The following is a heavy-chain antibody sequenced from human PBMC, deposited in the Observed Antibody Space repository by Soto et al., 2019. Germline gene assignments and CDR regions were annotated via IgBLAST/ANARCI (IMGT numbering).Heavy chain of an antibody. Sequence: SETLSLTCAVSGASIRSNNRWSWVRQPPGKGLEWIGEIFHSGSTNYNPSLKTRLTISVDKSKNQFSLKLSSVTAADTAVYYCARVYSGSYSDSWGRGTLVTAPQ. CDR3: ARVYSGSYSDS. CDR2: IFHSGST. J-gene: IGHJ4*02. V-gene: IGHV4-4*02. D-gene: IGHD1-26*01. CDR1: GASIRSNNR.